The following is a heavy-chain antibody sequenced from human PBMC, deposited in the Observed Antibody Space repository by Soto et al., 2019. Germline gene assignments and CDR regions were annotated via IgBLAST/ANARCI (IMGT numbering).Heavy chain of an antibody. Sequence: PGESLKISCKGSGYSFTSYWIGWVRQMPGKGLEWVGIIYPSDSDTRYSPSFQGLVTMSVDKSINTAYLQWSSLRASDTAMYYCARTITDYDANTRLFDFWGQGTLVTVSS. CDR2: IYPSDSDT. V-gene: IGHV5-51*01. D-gene: IGHD3-16*01. CDR1: GYSFTSYW. CDR3: ARTITDYDANTRLFDF. J-gene: IGHJ4*02.